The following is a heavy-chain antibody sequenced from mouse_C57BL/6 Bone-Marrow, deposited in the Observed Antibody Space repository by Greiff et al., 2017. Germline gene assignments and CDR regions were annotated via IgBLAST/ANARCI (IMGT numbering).Heavy chain of an antibody. J-gene: IGHJ1*03. CDR1: GFTFTDYY. CDR2: IRNKANGYTT. D-gene: IGHD1-1*01. CDR3: ARFDYYGSSDGYWYFDV. V-gene: IGHV7-3*01. Sequence: VQLQQSGGGLVQPGGSLSLSCAASGFTFTDYYMSWVRQPPGKALEWLGFIRNKANGYTTEYSASVKGRFTISRDNSQSILYLQMNALRAEDSATYYCARFDYYGSSDGYWYFDVWGTGTTVTVSS.